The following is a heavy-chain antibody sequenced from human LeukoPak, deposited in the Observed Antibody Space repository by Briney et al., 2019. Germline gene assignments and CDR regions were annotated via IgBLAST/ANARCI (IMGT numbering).Heavy chain of an antibody. D-gene: IGHD2-2*01. Sequence: GGSLRLSCAASGFTFSSYTMNWVRQAPGAGLEWISYISSSSSTIYYADSVKGRFTVSRDNAKNSLYLQMNSLRAEDTAVYYCARDNHPGIVVVPAAVNWFDPWGQGTLVTVSS. CDR2: ISSSSSTI. V-gene: IGHV3-48*04. CDR3: ARDNHPGIVVVPAAVNWFDP. CDR1: GFTFSSYT. J-gene: IGHJ5*02.